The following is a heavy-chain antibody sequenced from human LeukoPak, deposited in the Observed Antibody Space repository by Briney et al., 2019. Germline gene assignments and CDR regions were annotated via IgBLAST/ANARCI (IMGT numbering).Heavy chain of an antibody. CDR2: INTGGRST. D-gene: IGHD3-10*01. CDR1: GFTFTNYW. V-gene: IGHV3-74*01. J-gene: IGHJ4*02. CDR3: TTVRVELWFGELYADY. Sequence: GGPLTLPCTASGFTFTNYWMHWVPQAPGKGLVCVSHINTGGRSTNYADPVKGRFTISRDNPKHTLYLQMHSLRAEDTAVYFGTTVRVELWFGELYADYWGQGTLVTVSS.